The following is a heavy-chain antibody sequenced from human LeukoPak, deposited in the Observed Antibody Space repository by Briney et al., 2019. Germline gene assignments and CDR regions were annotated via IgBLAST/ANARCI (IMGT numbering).Heavy chain of an antibody. CDR2: IYYSGST. V-gene: IGHV4-39*07. Sequence: PSETLSLTCTVSGGSISSSSYYWGWIRQPPGKGLEWIGSIYYSGSTYYNPSLKSRVTISVDTSKNQFSLKLSSVTAADTAVYYCARLRSDRYYYMDVWGKGTTVTISS. D-gene: IGHD4-17*01. CDR3: ARLRSDRYYYMDV. CDR1: GGSISSSSYY. J-gene: IGHJ6*03.